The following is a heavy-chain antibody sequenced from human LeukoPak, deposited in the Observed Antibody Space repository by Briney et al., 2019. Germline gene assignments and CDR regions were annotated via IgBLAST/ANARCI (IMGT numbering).Heavy chain of an antibody. CDR3: TRGSNSDSSADFDQ. D-gene: IGHD3-22*01. Sequence: PGGSLTLSCAASGFTFSKAWMNWVRQAPAKGLEWVGRIYSKTGGGSTEYAAPVKGRFTISRDDSKNTLWLQMNSLKTEDTAVYYCTRGSNSDSSADFDQWGQGTLVSVSP. CDR2: IYSKTGGGST. J-gene: IGHJ4*02. V-gene: IGHV3-15*01. CDR1: GFTFSKAW.